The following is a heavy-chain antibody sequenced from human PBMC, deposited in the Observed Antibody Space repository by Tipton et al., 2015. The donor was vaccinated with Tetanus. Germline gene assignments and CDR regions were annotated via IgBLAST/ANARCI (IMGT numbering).Heavy chain of an antibody. Sequence: QSGPEVKTPGASVKVSCKASGYVFASFGLSWVRQAPGQGLEWMGWISTYNGNTNYAQKFQDRIIMTTDASTSTVYMELRSLGSDDAAIYYCAREVSYSCFDYWGQGTLVAVPS. CDR2: ISTYNGNT. CDR3: AREVSYSCFDY. CDR1: GYVFASFG. D-gene: IGHD2-15*01. V-gene: IGHV1-18*01. J-gene: IGHJ4*02.